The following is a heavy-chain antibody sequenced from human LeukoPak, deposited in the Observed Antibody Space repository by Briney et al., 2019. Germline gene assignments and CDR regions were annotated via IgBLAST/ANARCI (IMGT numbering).Heavy chain of an antibody. CDR1: GGSVSSGNYY. J-gene: IGHJ4*02. CDR3: ARDPSGYFNY. V-gene: IGHV4-61*01. CDR2: IYNSGST. Sequence: SETLSLTCTVSGGSVSSGNYYWSWTRQPPGKGLEWIGYIYNSGSTNYNPSLKSRVTISVDTSKNQLSLKLSSMTAADTAVYYCARDPSGYFNYWGQGTLATVSS. D-gene: IGHD3-22*01.